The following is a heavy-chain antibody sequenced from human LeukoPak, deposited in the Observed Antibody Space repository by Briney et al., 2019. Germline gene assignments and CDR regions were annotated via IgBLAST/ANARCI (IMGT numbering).Heavy chain of an antibody. CDR2: TYYRSKWYN. CDR3: AREGRIQLWLRNYYYYMDV. CDR1: GDSVSSNSAA. D-gene: IGHD5-18*01. J-gene: IGHJ6*03. V-gene: IGHV6-1*01. Sequence: SQTLSLTCAISGDSVSSNSAAWNWIRQSPSRGLEWLGRTYYRSKWYNDYAVSVKSRITINPDTSKNQFSLQLNSVTPEDTAVYYCAREGRIQLWLRNYYYYMDVWGKGTTVTVSS.